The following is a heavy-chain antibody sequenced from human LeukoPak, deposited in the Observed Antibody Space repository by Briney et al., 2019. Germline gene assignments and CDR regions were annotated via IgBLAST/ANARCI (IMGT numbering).Heavy chain of an antibody. J-gene: IGHJ4*02. CDR2: ISYDGSNE. CDR1: GFTFSSYV. V-gene: IGHV3-30*04. CDR3: ARVDEYDFWSGHPNQNYFDY. Sequence: GGSLRLSCAASGFTFSSYVMHWVRQAPGKGLEWVAIISYDGSNEYYADSVKGRFTISRDNSKNTLYLQMDSLRAADTAVYYCARVDEYDFWSGHPNQNYFDYWGQGTLVTVSS. D-gene: IGHD3-3*01.